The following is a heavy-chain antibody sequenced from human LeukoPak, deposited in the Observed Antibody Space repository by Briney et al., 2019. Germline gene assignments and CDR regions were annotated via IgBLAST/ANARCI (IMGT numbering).Heavy chain of an antibody. CDR2: INQSGST. CDR1: GGSFSGYY. J-gene: IGHJ6*03. Sequence: SETLSLTCAVYGGSFSGYYWSWIRQPPGKGLEWIGEINQSGSTNYNPSLKSRVTISVDTSKNQFSLKLSSVTAADTAVYYCARGGHDSSGYYHFGSYYYYYYMDVWGKGTTVTVSS. CDR3: ARGGHDSSGYYHFGSYYYYYYMDV. V-gene: IGHV4-34*01. D-gene: IGHD3-22*01.